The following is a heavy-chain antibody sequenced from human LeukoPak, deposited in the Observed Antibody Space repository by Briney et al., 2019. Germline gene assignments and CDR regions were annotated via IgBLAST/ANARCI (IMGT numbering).Heavy chain of an antibody. Sequence: GGSLRLSCAASGFTFSSYAMRWVRLAPGGGLEWLSALSSSGGSTYYADSVKGPFTISRDNSKNTLYLQMNSLRAEDTAVYYCAKDRDYYGSGTYRDSIDYWGQGTLVTVSS. V-gene: IGHV3-23*01. J-gene: IGHJ4*02. CDR1: GFTFSSYA. D-gene: IGHD3-10*01. CDR2: LSSSGGST. CDR3: AKDRDYYGSGTYRDSIDY.